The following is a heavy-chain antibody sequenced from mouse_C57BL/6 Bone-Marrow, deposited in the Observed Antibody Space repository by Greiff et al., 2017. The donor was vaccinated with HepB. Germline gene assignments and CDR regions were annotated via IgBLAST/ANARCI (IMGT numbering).Heavy chain of an antibody. CDR2: IWSGGST. J-gene: IGHJ4*01. Sequence: VKLMESGPGLVQPSQSLSITCTVSGFSLTSYGVHWVRQSPGKGLEWLGVIWSGGSTDYNAAFISRLSISKDNSKSQVFFKMNSLQADDTAIYYCARKGGYDGYYYAMDYWGQGTSVTVSS. V-gene: IGHV2-2*01. D-gene: IGHD2-3*01. CDR1: GFSLTSYG. CDR3: ARKGGYDGYYYAMDY.